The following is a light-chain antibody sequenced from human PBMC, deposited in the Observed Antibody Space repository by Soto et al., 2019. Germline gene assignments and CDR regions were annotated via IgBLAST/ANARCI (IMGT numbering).Light chain of an antibody. CDR3: QQYCSSAYS. Sequence: EIVLTQSPGPLYLSPGERATLSCRASQSVSSSYLAWYQQKPGQAPRLLIYGASSRATGIPDRFSGSGSGTDFTLTISRLEPEDFAVYYFQQYCSSAYSFGQGTELEIK. CDR2: GAS. V-gene: IGKV3-20*01. CDR1: QSVSSSY. J-gene: IGKJ2*03.